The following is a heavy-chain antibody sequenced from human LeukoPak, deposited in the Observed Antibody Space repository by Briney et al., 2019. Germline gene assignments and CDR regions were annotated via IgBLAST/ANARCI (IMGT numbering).Heavy chain of an antibody. D-gene: IGHD3-10*01. CDR3: ARESYYYGSGSYYKGPFIFDY. CDR2: ISAYNGNT. CDR1: GYTFTSYG. V-gene: IGHV1-18*01. Sequence: ASVKVSCKASGYTFTSYGISWVRQAPGQGLEWMGWISAYNGNTNYAQKLQGRVTMTTDTSTSTAYMELRSLRSEDTAVYYCARESYYYGSGSYYKGPFIFDYWGQGTLVTVSS. J-gene: IGHJ4*02.